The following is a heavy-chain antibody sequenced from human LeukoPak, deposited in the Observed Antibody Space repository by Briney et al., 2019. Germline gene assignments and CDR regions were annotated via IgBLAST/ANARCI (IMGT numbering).Heavy chain of an antibody. Sequence: PSETLSLTCTVSGGSISSYYWSWIRQPAGKGLEWIGRIYTSGSTNYNPSLKSRVTISGDTSKNRFSLKLSSVTAADTAMYYCARDNQYNSGSDYGGTNFDYWGQGTLVTVSS. J-gene: IGHJ4*02. CDR3: ARDNQYNSGSDYGGTNFDY. CDR2: IYTSGST. V-gene: IGHV4-4*07. CDR1: GGSISSYY. D-gene: IGHD4-17*01.